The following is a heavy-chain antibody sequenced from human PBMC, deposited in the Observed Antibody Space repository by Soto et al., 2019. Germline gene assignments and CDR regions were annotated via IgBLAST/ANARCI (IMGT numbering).Heavy chain of an antibody. CDR1: GFTFSSYW. Sequence: VQLVESGGGLVQPGGALRLSCAASGFTFSSYWMSWVRQAPGTGLEWVANIKEDGSDIYYVDSVKGRFTISRDNAKNSLYLQMNSLRAEDTAVYYCATEVWVYYDFWSGYSDYWGQGTLVTVSS. V-gene: IGHV3-7*01. J-gene: IGHJ4*02. CDR2: IKEDGSDI. CDR3: ATEVWVYYDFWSGYSDY. D-gene: IGHD3-3*01.